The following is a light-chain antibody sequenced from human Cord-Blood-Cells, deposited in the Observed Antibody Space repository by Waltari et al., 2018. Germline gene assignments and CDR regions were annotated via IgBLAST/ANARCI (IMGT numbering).Light chain of an antibody. CDR3: CSYAGSSTFDV. CDR2: EGS. Sequence: QSALTQPASVSGSPGQSITISCPGTSSDIGSYNLASWYQQHPGKAPKLRIYEGSKRPSGVSNRFSGSKSCNTASLTISGLQAEDEADYYCCSYAGSSTFDVFGTGTKVTVL. CDR1: SSDIGSYNL. V-gene: IGLV2-23*03. J-gene: IGLJ1*01.